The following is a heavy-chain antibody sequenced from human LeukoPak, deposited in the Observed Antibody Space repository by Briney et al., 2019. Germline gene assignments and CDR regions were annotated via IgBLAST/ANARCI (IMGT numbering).Heavy chain of an antibody. CDR1: GFTFSSYW. CDR3: ARDQSYAAQWLVPVDY. Sequence: GGSLRLSCAASGFTFSSYWMSWVRQAPGKGLEWVANIKQDGSEKYYVDSVRGRFTISRDNAKNSLYLQMNSLRAEDTAVYYCARDQSYAAQWLVPVDYWGQGTLVTVSS. V-gene: IGHV3-7*01. D-gene: IGHD6-19*01. J-gene: IGHJ4*02. CDR2: IKQDGSEK.